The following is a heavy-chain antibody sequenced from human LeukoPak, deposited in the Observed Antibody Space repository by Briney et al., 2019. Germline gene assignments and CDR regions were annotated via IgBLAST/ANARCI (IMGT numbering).Heavy chain of an antibody. D-gene: IGHD5-24*01. CDR1: GDSITSYY. Sequence: SETLSLTCNVSGDSITSYYWSWIRQPPGKGLEWIGHIYYSGSINYNPSLKSRVTISVDTSKNQFSLKMSSVTAADTAVCYCARSRDGYNQNTPLYYWGQGILVTVSS. CDR3: ARSRDGYNQNTPLYY. CDR2: IYYSGSI. J-gene: IGHJ4*02. V-gene: IGHV4-59*01.